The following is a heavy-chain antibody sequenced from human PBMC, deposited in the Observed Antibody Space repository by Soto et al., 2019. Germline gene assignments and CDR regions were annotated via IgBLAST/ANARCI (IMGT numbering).Heavy chain of an antibody. CDR3: ARVRAYYYDSSGYPDY. J-gene: IGHJ4*02. V-gene: IGHV1-18*04. CDR1: GYTFTSYG. Sequence: GASVKVSCKASGYTFTSYGISWVRQAPGQGLEWMGWISAYNGNTNYAQKLQGRVTMTTDTSTSTAYMELRSLRSDDTAVYYCARVRAYYYDSSGYPDYWGQGILVNVSS. CDR2: ISAYNGNT. D-gene: IGHD3-22*01.